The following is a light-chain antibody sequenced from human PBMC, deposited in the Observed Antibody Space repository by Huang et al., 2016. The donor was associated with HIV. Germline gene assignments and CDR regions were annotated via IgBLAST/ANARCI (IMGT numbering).Light chain of an antibody. V-gene: IGKV1-NL1*01. CDR3: QQYHSLPWT. Sequence: DIQMTQSPSSLSASVGDRVTITCRASQGIGNSLAWYQQTPEKAPRLLLCATSTLESGVPSRFSGSGAGTHYTLTINTLQPEDIASYYCQQYHSLPWTFGQGTKVEIK. CDR2: ATS. CDR1: QGIGNS. J-gene: IGKJ1*01.